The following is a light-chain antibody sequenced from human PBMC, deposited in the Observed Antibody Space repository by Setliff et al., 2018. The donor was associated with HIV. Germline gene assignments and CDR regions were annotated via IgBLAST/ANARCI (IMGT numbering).Light chain of an antibody. V-gene: IGLV2-23*02. Sequence: QSALTQPASVSGSPGQSITISCTGTSSVIANSKVVSWYQQHPGKAPKLLIYDVSKRPSGISSRFSASESGNTASLTISGLQADDEADYYCCAFAGIYVFGTGTKV. J-gene: IGLJ1*01. CDR1: SSVIANSKV. CDR3: CAFAGIYV. CDR2: DVS.